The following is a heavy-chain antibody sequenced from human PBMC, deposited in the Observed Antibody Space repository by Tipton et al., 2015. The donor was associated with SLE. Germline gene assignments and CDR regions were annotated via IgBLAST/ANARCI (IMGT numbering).Heavy chain of an antibody. V-gene: IGHV3-43*01. J-gene: IGHJ4*02. Sequence: SLRLSCAASGFTFDDYTMHWVRQTPGKGLEWVSLISWDGGSTYYTDSVKGRFTISRDNSKNSLYLQMNSLRTEDTALYCCAKDGKALDYWGQGTLVTVSS. CDR2: ISWDGGST. CDR3: AKDGKALDY. CDR1: GFTFDDYT.